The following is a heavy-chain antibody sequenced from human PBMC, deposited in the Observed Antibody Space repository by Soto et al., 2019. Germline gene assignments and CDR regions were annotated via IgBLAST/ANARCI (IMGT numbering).Heavy chain of an antibody. CDR1: GFTFSSYG. CDR3: AKDALLRFLEWCHFDY. CDR2: ISYDGSNK. J-gene: IGHJ4*02. D-gene: IGHD3-3*01. Sequence: QVQLVESGGGVVQPGRSLRLSCAASGFTFSSYGMHWVSQAPGKGLEWVAVISYDGSNKYYADSVKGRFTISRDNSKNTLYLQMNSLRAEDTAVYYCAKDALLRFLEWCHFDYWGQGTLVTVSS. V-gene: IGHV3-30*18.